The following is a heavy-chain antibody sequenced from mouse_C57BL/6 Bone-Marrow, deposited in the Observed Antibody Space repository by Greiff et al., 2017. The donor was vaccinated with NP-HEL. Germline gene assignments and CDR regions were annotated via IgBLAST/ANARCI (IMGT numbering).Heavy chain of an antibody. CDR2: ILPGSGST. D-gene: IGHD1-1*01. V-gene: IGHV1-9*01. Sequence: VKLMESGAELMKPGASVKLSCKATGYTFTGYWIEWVKQRPGHGLEWIGEILPGSGSTNYNEKFKGKATFTADTSSNTAYMQLSSLTTEDSAIYYCARIPYYGSSLYWYFDVWGTGTTVTVSS. CDR3: ARIPYYGSSLYWYFDV. J-gene: IGHJ1*03. CDR1: GYTFTGYW.